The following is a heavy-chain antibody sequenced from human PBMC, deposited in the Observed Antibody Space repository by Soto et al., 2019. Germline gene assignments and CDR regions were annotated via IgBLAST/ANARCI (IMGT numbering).Heavy chain of an antibody. CDR1: GFPFSTNW. CDR3: ATANTPYAFDM. Sequence: PGGSLRLSCAASGFPFSTNWMHWVRQAPGKGLVWVSRIKDDGSSASYADSVKGRFTISRDNAKNSLFLQMSGLRVEDTAVYYCATANTPYAFDMWGQGTMVTVSS. J-gene: IGHJ3*02. V-gene: IGHV3-74*01. CDR2: IKDDGSSA.